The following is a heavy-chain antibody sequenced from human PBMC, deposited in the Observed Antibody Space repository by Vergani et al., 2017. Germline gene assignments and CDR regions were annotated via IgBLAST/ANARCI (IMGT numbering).Heavy chain of an antibody. CDR2: IRFDGSNT. CDR3: AKTLLTFSRASGDHYYYYGMDV. V-gene: IGHV3-30*02. D-gene: IGHD2-2*01. CDR1: GFTFNNYG. J-gene: IGHJ6*02. Sequence: VQLLQSEGAVVQPGGSLRLSCAASGFTFNNYGMNWVRQAPGKGLEWVAFIRFDGSNTYYADSLKGRFTISRDNSQNSLYLQMNSLRAEDTAVYYCAKTLLTFSRASGDHYYYYGMDVWGQGTTVTVSS.